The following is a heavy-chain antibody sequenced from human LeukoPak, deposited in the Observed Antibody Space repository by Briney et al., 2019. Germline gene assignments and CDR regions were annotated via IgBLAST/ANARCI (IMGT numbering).Heavy chain of an antibody. V-gene: IGHV3-30*02. CDR2: IRYDGSNK. Sequence: GGSLRLPCAASGFTFSSYGMHWVRQAPGEGLEWVAFIRYDGSNKYYADSVKGRFTISRDNSKNTLYLQMNSLRAEDTAVYYCATNGGLGYCSGGSCLLIDYWGQGTLVTVSS. CDR1: GFTFSSYG. CDR3: ATNGGLGYCSGGSCLLIDY. D-gene: IGHD2-15*01. J-gene: IGHJ4*02.